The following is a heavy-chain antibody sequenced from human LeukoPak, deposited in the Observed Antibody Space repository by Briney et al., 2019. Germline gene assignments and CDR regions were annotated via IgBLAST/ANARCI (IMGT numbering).Heavy chain of an antibody. J-gene: IGHJ3*02. CDR2: IYYSGST. Sequence: SETLSLTSTVSGGSISSSSYYWGWIRQPLGKGLEWIGSIYYSGSTYYNPSLKSRVTISADTSKNQFSLKLSSVTATDTAVYYCARRYCTNGVCYRSGFDIWGQGTMVTVSS. V-gene: IGHV4-39*01. D-gene: IGHD2-8*01. CDR1: GGSISSSSYY. CDR3: ARRYCTNGVCYRSGFDI.